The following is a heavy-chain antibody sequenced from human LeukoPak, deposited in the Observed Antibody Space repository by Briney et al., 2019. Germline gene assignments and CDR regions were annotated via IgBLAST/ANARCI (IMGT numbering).Heavy chain of an antibody. V-gene: IGHV5-51*01. Sequence: GESLKISCKGSGYSFTSYWIAWVRQMPGKGLEWMGIIYPGDSDTRYSPSFQGQVTISADRSITTAYLQWSRLKASDTAMYYCTRPNTSGPFDYWGQGTLVTVSS. CDR2: IYPGDSDT. D-gene: IGHD6-19*01. J-gene: IGHJ4*02. CDR1: GYSFTSYW. CDR3: TRPNTSGPFDY.